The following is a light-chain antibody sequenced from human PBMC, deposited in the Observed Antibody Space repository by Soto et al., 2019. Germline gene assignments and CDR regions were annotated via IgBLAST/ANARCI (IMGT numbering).Light chain of an antibody. J-gene: IGKJ1*01. CDR2: LGS. CDR3: MQALQTPRT. V-gene: IGKV2-28*01. CDR1: QSLQHSNGYKY. Sequence: DIVLTQSPLSLPVTPGEPASISCRSSQSLQHSNGYKYLDWYLQKPGQSPQLLIYLGSNRASGVPDRCSGSGSGTDFTLKISRVEAEDVGVYYCMQALQTPRTFGQGTKVEIK.